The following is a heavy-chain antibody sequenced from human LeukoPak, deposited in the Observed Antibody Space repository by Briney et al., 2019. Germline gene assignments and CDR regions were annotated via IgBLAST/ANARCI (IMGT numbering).Heavy chain of an antibody. Sequence: PGGSLRLSCAASGFTFSRYRMKEAREARGKALVWVSSISSGSSFLYYADSVKGRFTISRDNAKNSLYLQMNSLRAKDTALYYCARDYYDSSGSSWFDPWGQGTLVTVSS. CDR3: ARDYYDSSGSSWFDP. J-gene: IGHJ5*02. CDR2: ISSGSSFL. D-gene: IGHD3-22*01. CDR1: GFTFSRYR. V-gene: IGHV3-21*01.